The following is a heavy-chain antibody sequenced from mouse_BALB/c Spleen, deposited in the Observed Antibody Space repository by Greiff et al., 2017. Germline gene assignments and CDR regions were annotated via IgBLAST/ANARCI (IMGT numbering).Heavy chain of an antibody. D-gene: IGHD1-1*01. J-gene: IGHJ1*01. V-gene: IGHV10-1*02. CDR1: GFTFNTYA. CDR3: VRTTTSQYFDV. Sequence: EVKLMESGGGLVQPKGSLKLSCAASGFTFNTYAMNWVRQAPGKGLEWVARIRSKSNNYATYYADSVKDRFTISRDDSQSMLYLQMNNLKTEDTAMYYCVRTTTSQYFDVWGAGTTVTVSS. CDR2: IRSKSNNYAT.